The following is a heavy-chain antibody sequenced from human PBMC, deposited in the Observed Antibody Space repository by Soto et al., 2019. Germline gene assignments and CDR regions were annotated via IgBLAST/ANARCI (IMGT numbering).Heavy chain of an antibody. V-gene: IGHV4-39*01. CDR1: GGSVTTSDYS. Sequence: QLQLQESGPGLVKSSETLSLTCTVSGGSVTTSDYSWGWIRQPPGKGLEWIGSVYYSGSTHYNPSLEIRVTLSVDTSKNQFSLKLNSVTAADTAVYYCARQWGNWYWAFNVWGQGTMVTVSS. CDR2: VYYSGST. D-gene: IGHD6-13*01. CDR3: ARQWGNWYWAFNV. J-gene: IGHJ3*01.